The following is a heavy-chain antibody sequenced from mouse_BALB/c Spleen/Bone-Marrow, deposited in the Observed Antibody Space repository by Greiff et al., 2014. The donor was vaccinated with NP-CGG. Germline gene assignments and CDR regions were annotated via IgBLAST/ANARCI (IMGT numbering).Heavy chain of an antibody. CDR3: ARSRLRGYYFDY. V-gene: IGHV5-17*02. Sequence: EVMLVESGGGLVQPGGSRKLSCAASGFTFSSFGMHWVRQAPEKGLEWVAYISSGSSTIYYADTLKGRFTISRDNPKNTLFLQMTSLRSEYTAMYYCARSRLRGYYFDYWGQGTTLTVSS. CDR1: GFTFSSFG. D-gene: IGHD3-2*02. CDR2: ISSGSSTI. J-gene: IGHJ2*01.